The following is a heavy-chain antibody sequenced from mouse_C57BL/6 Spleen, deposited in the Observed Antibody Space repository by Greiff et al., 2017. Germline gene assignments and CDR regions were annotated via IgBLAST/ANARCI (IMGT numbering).Heavy chain of an antibody. CDR1: GYTFTDYY. CDR2: INPNNGGT. V-gene: IGHV1-26*01. J-gene: IGHJ2*01. CDR3: ARSTGDYFDY. D-gene: IGHD1-1*01. Sequence: VQLQQSGPELVKPGASVKISCKASGYTFTDYYMNWVKQSHGKSLEWIGDINPNNGGTSYNQKFKGKATLTVDKSSSTAYLELRSLTSEDSAVYYCARSTGDYFDYWGQGTTLTVSS.